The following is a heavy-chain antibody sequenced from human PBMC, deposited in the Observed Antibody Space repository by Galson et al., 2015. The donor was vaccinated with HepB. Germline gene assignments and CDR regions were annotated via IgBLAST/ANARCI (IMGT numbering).Heavy chain of an antibody. CDR2: INPSGGST. V-gene: IGHV1-46*01. CDR1: GYTFTSYY. CDR3: ASSQPSSGWDFDY. Sequence: SVKVSCKASGYTFTSYYMHWVRQAPGQGLEWMGIINPSGGSTSYAQKFQGRVTMARDTSTSTVYMELSSLRSEDTAVYYCASSQPSSGWDFDYWGQGTLVTVSS. D-gene: IGHD6-19*01. J-gene: IGHJ4*02.